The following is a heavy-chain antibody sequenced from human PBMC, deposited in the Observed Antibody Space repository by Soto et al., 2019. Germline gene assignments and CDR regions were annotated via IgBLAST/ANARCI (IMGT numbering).Heavy chain of an antibody. Sequence: VKVSCKASGGTFSSYTISWVRQAPGQGLEWMGRIIPILGIANYAQKFQGRVTITRDTSASTAYMELSSLRSEDTAVYYCARVHDGDYCGGDCYSYWYFDYWGQGTLVTVSS. V-gene: IGHV1-69*02. CDR1: GGTFSSYT. D-gene: IGHD2-21*02. J-gene: IGHJ4*02. CDR2: IIPILGIA. CDR3: ARVHDGDYCGGDCYSYWYFDY.